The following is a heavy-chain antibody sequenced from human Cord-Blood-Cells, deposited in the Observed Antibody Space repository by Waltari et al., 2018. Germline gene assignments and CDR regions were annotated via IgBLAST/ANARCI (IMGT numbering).Heavy chain of an antibody. CDR2: IIPILGIA. CDR1: GGTFSSYA. D-gene: IGHD1-26*01. J-gene: IGHJ4*02. Sequence: QVQLVQSGAGGKRPGSSLRVSCKASGGTFSSYAITWVRQAPGQGLDWMGMIIPILGIANYAQKFQGRVTITADKSTSTAYMELSSLRSEDTAVYYCAREGELPYPDYWGQGTLVTVSS. V-gene: IGHV1-69*09. CDR3: AREGELPYPDY.